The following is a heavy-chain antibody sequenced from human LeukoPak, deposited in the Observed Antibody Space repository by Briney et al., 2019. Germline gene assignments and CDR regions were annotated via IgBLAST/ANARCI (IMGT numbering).Heavy chain of an antibody. CDR1: GFSFSTSGVG. J-gene: IGHJ4*02. V-gene: IGHV2-5*02. CDR2: IYWDDDK. Sequence: ESGPRLVKPTRTLTLTCTFSGFSFSTSGVGVGWIRQPPGKALEWLALIYWDDDKRYSPSLKSRLTITKDTSKNQVVLTMTNMDPVDTATYYCAHSDGDYSPDATYDYWGQGTLVTVAS. CDR3: AHSDGDYSPDATYDY. D-gene: IGHD4-17*01.